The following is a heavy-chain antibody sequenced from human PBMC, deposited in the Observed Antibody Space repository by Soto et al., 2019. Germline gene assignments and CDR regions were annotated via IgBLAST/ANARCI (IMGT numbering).Heavy chain of an antibody. Sequence: SETLSLTCTVSGGSISSYYWSWIRQPPGKGLEWIGSIYYSGSTYYNPSLKSRVTISVDTSKNQFSLKLSSVTAADTAVYYCARHGPLGSGIAAAGSQSYYYYYGMDVWGQGTTVTVSS. V-gene: IGHV4-39*01. CDR3: ARHGPLGSGIAAAGSQSYYYYYGMDV. CDR1: GGSISSYY. D-gene: IGHD6-13*01. J-gene: IGHJ6*02. CDR2: IYYSGST.